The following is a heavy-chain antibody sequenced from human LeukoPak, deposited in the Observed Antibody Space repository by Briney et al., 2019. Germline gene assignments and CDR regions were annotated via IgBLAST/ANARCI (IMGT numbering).Heavy chain of an antibody. CDR1: GFTFSDYY. CDR3: ARSQYDSSSPDY. J-gene: IGHJ4*02. Sequence: GGSLRLSCAASGFTFSDYYMSWIREAPGKGLEWVSYISSSGSTIYYADSVKGRFTISRDNAKNSLYLQMNSLRAEDTAVYYCARSQYDSSSPDYWGQGTLVTVSS. CDR2: ISSSGSTI. V-gene: IGHV3-11*04. D-gene: IGHD3-22*01.